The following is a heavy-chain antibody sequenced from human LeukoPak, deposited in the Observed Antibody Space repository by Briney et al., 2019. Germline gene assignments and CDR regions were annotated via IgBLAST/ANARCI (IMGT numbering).Heavy chain of an antibody. CDR3: AREPARGVVVPAAINL. J-gene: IGHJ5*02. CDR1: GFTFSDHV. V-gene: IGHV3-21*01. D-gene: IGHD2-2*02. CDR2: ISSSSSYI. Sequence: GGSLRLSCTASGFTFSDHVMHWVRQAPGKGLEWVSSISSSSSYIYYADSVKGRFTISRDNAKNSLYLQMNSLRAEDTAVYYCAREPARGVVVPAAINLWGQGTLVTVSS.